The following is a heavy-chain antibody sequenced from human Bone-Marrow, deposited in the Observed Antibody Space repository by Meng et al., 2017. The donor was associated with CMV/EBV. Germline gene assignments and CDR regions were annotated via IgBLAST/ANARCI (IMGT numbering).Heavy chain of an antibody. CDR3: VRDVLPEGTFPNYFDF. CDR1: YTFATYG. CDR2: VSADNGNT. V-gene: IGHV1-18*01. Sequence: YTFATYGIAWVRQVPGQGLEWMGWVSADNGNTHSAPKFQGRVTMTTDTSANTVYMELRSLRYDDTAVYYCVRDVLPEGTFPNYFDFWGQGTQVTVSS. J-gene: IGHJ4*02. D-gene: IGHD1-7*01.